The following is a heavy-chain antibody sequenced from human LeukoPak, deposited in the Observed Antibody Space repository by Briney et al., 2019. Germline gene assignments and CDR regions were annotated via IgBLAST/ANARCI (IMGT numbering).Heavy chain of an antibody. CDR2: IYYSGST. CDR3: AGWGNVLDY. D-gene: IGHD2-8*02. CDR1: GGSISSYY. J-gene: IGHJ4*02. Sequence: PSETLSLTCTVSGGSISSYYWSWIRQPPGKGLEWIGYIYYSGSTNYNPSLKSRVTISVDTSKNQFSLKLSSVTAADTAVYYCAGWGNVLDYWGQGTLVTVSS. V-gene: IGHV4-59*01.